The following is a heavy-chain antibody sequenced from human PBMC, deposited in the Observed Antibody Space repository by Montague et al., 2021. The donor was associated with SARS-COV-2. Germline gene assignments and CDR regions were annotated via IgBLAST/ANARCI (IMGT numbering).Heavy chain of an antibody. J-gene: IGHJ4*02. CDR3: ARYYYDFWSGYYSHYHFDY. CDR1: GGSISSYY. V-gene: IGHV4-59*01. Sequence: SETLSLTCTVSGGSISSYYWSWIRQPPGKGLEWIGYIYYSGSTNYNPSLKSRVPISVDTSKNQFSLKLSSVTAADTAVYYCARYYYDFWSGYYSHYHFDYWGQGTLVTVSS. CDR2: IYYSGST. D-gene: IGHD3-3*01.